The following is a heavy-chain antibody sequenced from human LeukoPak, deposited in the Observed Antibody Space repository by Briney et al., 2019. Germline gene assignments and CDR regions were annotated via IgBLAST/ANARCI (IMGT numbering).Heavy chain of an antibody. CDR3: ARSTFGKLSYYYYYYMDD. Sequence: PSETLSLTCAVYGGSFSGYCWSWIRQPPGKGLEWIGEINHSGSTNYNPSLKSRVTISVDTSKNQFSLKLSSVTAADTAVYYCARSTFGKLSYYYYYYMDDWGKGTTVTVSS. CDR1: GGSFSGYC. CDR2: INHSGST. J-gene: IGHJ6*03. V-gene: IGHV4-34*01. D-gene: IGHD2/OR15-2a*01.